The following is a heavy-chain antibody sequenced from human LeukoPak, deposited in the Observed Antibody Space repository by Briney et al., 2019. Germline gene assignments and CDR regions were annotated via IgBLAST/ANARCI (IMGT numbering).Heavy chain of an antibody. CDR1: GFTFSSYE. Sequence: GGSLRLSCAASGFTFSSYEMNWVRQAPGKGLEWVSYISSSGSTIYYADSVKGRFTISRDNAKNSLYLQMNSLRAEDTAVYYCARVGIDCSGGSCYGYDAFDIWGQGTMVTVSS. CDR2: ISSSGSTI. CDR3: ARVGIDCSGGSCYGYDAFDI. D-gene: IGHD2-15*01. J-gene: IGHJ3*02. V-gene: IGHV3-48*03.